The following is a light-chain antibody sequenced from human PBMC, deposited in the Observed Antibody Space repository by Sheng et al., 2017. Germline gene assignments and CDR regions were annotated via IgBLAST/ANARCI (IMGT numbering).Light chain of an antibody. V-gene: IGLV2-14*03. J-gene: IGLJ2*01. CDR2: DVI. CDR3: SSKGSSSNQGVV. CDR1: SSDVGDYNY. Sequence: QSALTQPASVSGSPGQSITISCTGTSSDVGDYNYVSWYQQHPGKAPKLMIYDVINRPSGVSNRFSGSKSGNTASLTISGLQAADEADYYCSSKGSSSNQGVVFGGGTTVTVL.